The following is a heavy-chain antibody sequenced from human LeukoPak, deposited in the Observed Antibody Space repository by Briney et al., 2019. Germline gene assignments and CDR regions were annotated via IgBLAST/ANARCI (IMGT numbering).Heavy chain of an antibody. Sequence: PGGSLRLSCAASGFTFSSYDMHWVRQATGKGLEWVSAIGTAGDTYYPDSVKGRFTISRDNSKNTLYLQMNSLRAEDTAVYYCAKVGAIAARRADFDYWGQGTLVTVSS. V-gene: IGHV3-13*01. J-gene: IGHJ4*02. CDR3: AKVGAIAARRADFDY. CDR2: IGTAGDT. CDR1: GFTFSSYD. D-gene: IGHD6-6*01.